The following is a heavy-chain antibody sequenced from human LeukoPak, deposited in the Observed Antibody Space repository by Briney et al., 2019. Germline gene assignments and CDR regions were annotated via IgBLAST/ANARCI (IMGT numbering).Heavy chain of an antibody. Sequence: GGSLRLSCAASGFTVSSNYMSWVRQAPGKGLEWVSVIYSGGSTYYADSVKGRFTTSRDNSKNTLYLQMNSLRAEDTAVYYCARDCPPHDYGDCLDYWGQGTLVTVSS. J-gene: IGHJ4*02. CDR2: IYSGGST. CDR3: ARDCPPHDYGDCLDY. V-gene: IGHV3-66*01. D-gene: IGHD4-17*01. CDR1: GFTVSSNY.